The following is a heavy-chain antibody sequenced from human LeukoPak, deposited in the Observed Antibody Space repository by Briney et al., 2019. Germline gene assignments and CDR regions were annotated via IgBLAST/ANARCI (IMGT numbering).Heavy chain of an antibody. CDR2: IYYSGSS. CDR1: GGSISSSSSY. J-gene: IGHJ4*02. D-gene: IGHD5-24*01. V-gene: IGHV4-39*01. CDR3: ARHRSGWLQSSFDY. Sequence: ASETLSLTCSVSGGSISSSSSYWGWIRQPPGKGLEWIGSIYYSGSSFDNPALKSRVTISVDTSKNQFSLKLSSVTAADTAVYYCARHRSGWLQSSFDYWGQGTLVTVSS.